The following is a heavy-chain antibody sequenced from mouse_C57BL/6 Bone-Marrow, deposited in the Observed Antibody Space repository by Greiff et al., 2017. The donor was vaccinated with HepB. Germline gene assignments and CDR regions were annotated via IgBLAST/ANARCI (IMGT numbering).Heavy chain of an antibody. D-gene: IGHD1-1*01. CDR2: IYPGSGNT. V-gene: IGHV1-66*01. CDR1: GYSFTSYY. Sequence: QVQLQQSGPELVKPGASVKISCKASGYSFTSYYIHWVKQRPGQGLEWIGWIYPGSGNTKYNEKFKGKATLTADTSSSTAYMQLSSLTSEDSAVYYCARTLLRYPYYFDYWGQGTTLTVSS. J-gene: IGHJ2*01. CDR3: ARTLLRYPYYFDY.